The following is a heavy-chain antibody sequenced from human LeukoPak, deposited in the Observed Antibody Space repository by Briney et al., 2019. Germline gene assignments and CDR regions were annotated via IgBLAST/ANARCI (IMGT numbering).Heavy chain of an antibody. Sequence: GGSLRLSCAASGFTFSSYWMHWVRQAPGKGLVWVSRINSDGTSTSYADSVKGRFTISRDNSKNTLYLQMNCLSTEDTAVYYCAKGYGQQLVNNWFDPWGQGTLVTVSS. CDR3: AKGYGQQLVNNWFDP. D-gene: IGHD6-13*01. J-gene: IGHJ5*02. CDR2: INSDGTST. CDR1: GFTFSSYW. V-gene: IGHV3-74*01.